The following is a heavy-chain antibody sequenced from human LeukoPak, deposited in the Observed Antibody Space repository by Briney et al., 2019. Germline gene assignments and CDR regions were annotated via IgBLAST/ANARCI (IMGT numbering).Heavy chain of an antibody. CDR1: GFTFSSYE. V-gene: IGHV3-48*03. CDR3: ARDALIVGATTYYYYYYMDV. CDR2: ISSSGSTI. Sequence: PGGSLRLSCAASGFTFSSYEMNWVRQAPGKGLEWVSYISSSGSTIYYADSVKGRFTISRDNAKNSLYLQMNSLRAEDTAVYYCARDALIVGATTYYYYYYMDVWGKGTTVTISS. D-gene: IGHD1-26*01. J-gene: IGHJ6*03.